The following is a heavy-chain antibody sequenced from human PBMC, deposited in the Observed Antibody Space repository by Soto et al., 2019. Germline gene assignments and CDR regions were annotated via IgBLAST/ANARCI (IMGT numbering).Heavy chain of an antibody. CDR3: ARDLLDDNDY. D-gene: IGHD3-3*01. J-gene: IGHJ4*02. CDR1: GGSISSSCYY. V-gene: IGHV4-31*03. CDR2: IYYSGST. Sequence: SEILCLTCPVSGGSISSSCYYWRWIRQHPGKGLEWIGYIYYSGSTYYNPSLKSRVTISVDTSKNQFSLKLSSVTAADTAVYYCARDLLDDNDYWGQGTLVTAPQ.